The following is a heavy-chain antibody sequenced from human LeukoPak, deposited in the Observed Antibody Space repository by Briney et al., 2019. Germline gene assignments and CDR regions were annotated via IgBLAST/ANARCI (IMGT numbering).Heavy chain of an antibody. CDR3: ARDFEGSGWTYYFDY. D-gene: IGHD6-19*01. J-gene: IGHJ4*02. CDR1: GFTFNSYG. Sequence: GGSLRLSCAASGFTFNSYGMHWVRQAPGKGLEWVAVIWYDGSHQYYADSVKGRFTISRDNAKNSLYLQMNSLRAEDTAVYSCARDFEGSGWTYYFDYWGQGTLATVSS. V-gene: IGHV3-33*01. CDR2: IWYDGSHQ.